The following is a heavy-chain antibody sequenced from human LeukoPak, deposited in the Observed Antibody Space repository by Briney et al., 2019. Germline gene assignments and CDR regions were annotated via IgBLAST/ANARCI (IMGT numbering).Heavy chain of an antibody. CDR2: ISYDGSNK. V-gene: IGHV3-30-3*01. Sequence: PGRSLRLSCAASGFTFSSYAMHWVRQAPGKGLEWVAVISYDGSNKYYADSVKGRFTISRDNSKNTLYLQMNSLRAEDTAVYYCARGRRESWLTRTGSSGYFDYWGQGTLVTVSS. CDR1: GFTFSSYA. D-gene: IGHD3-22*01. J-gene: IGHJ4*02. CDR3: ARGRRESWLTRTGSSGYFDY.